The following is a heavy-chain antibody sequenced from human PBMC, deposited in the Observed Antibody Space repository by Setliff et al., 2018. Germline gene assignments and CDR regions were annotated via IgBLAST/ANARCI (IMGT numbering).Heavy chain of an antibody. Sequence: SETLSLTCAVSGSSIISDYYWVWIRQPPGRGLEWIGSIFQSGNTYYNPSLKSRVTISVDTSKNQFSLKVNSVTAADTAVYYCATLLANYGSGMDVWGQGTT. CDR1: GSSIISDYY. CDR3: ATLLANYGSGMDV. J-gene: IGHJ6*02. CDR2: IFQSGNT. V-gene: IGHV4-38-2*01. D-gene: IGHD3-10*01.